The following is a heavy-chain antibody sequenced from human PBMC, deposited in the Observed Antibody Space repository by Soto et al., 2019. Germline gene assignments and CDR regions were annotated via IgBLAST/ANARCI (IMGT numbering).Heavy chain of an antibody. CDR3: ARAPAICGSCWEYYFDY. CDR1: GGTFSSYA. J-gene: IGHJ4*02. V-gene: IGHV1-69*12. CDR2: LIPIFGTA. D-gene: IGHD2-15*01. Sequence: QVQLVQSGAEVKKPGSSVKVSCKASGGTFSSYAISWVRQAPGQGLEWMGGLIPIFGTANYAQKFQGRVTITADESTSPAYMELSSLSSEDTAVYYCARAPAICGSCWEYYFDYWGQGTLVTVSS.